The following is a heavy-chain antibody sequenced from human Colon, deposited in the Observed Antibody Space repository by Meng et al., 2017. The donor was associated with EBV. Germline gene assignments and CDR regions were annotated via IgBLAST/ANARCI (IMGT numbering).Heavy chain of an antibody. V-gene: IGHV4-39*01. J-gene: IGHJ4*02. D-gene: IGHD3-10*01. CDR2: IYHSGST. CDR3: ARRRGGSGRDC. Sequence: QRQLQESRPGLVKPSETLSLTCTVSGGSISSNGYYWDWVRQPPGKGLEWIGAIYHSGSTSYNPSLQSRVTMFVDTSKNQFSLMLTSVTATDTAVYYCARRRGGSGRDCWGQGTLVTVSS. CDR1: GGSISSNGYY.